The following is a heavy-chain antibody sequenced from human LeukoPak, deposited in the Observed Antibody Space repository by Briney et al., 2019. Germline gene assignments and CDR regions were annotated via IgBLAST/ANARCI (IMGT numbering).Heavy chain of an antibody. CDR2: IIPILGIA. V-gene: IGHV1-69*04. Sequence: SVKVSCKASGGTFSSYAISWVRQAPGQGLEWMGRIIPILGIANYAQKFQGRVTITADKSTSTAYMELSSLRSEDTAVYYCARALSSGWYDDFDYWGQGTLVTVSS. CDR1: GGTFSSYA. CDR3: ARALSSGWYDDFDY. J-gene: IGHJ4*02. D-gene: IGHD6-19*01.